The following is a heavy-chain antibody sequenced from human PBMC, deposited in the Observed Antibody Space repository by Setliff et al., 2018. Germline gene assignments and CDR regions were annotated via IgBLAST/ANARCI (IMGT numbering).Heavy chain of an antibody. CDR2: ISYSGTP. CDR1: GDSISPGTHN. CDR3: VRPGGTTVVARHFDY. J-gene: IGHJ4*01. D-gene: IGHD2-15*01. Sequence: SETLSLTCTVSGDSISPGTHNWGWIRQAPGSGLEWIGSISYSGTPYYNASVESRVTISIDTSRNQFSLELRSVTVADTATYYCVRPGGTTVVARHFDYWGSGILVTVSS. V-gene: IGHV4-39*01.